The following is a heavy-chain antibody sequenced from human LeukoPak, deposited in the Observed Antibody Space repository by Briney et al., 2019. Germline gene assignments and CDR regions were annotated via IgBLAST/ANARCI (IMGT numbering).Heavy chain of an antibody. CDR1: GFTFSSYW. CDR3: AIALPPSINTPWK. J-gene: IGHJ4*02. D-gene: IGHD3-3*02. Sequence: QPGGSLRLSCAASGFTFSSYWTHWVRQAPGKGLVWVSRISSDGSSTSYADSVKGRFTISRDNAKNTLYLQMNSLRAEDTAVYYCAIALPPSINTPWKWGQGTLVTVSS. V-gene: IGHV3-74*01. CDR2: ISSDGSST.